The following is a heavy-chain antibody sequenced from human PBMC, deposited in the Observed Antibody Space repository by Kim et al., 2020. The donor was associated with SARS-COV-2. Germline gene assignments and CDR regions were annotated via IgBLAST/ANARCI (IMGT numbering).Heavy chain of an antibody. J-gene: IGHJ6*02. Sequence: YYADSMNGRCTISKDNAKISLCLQMNSLRDEDTAVYYCASSDYYYYGMDVWGQGTTVTVSS. V-gene: IGHV3-48*02. CDR3: ASSDYYYYGMDV.